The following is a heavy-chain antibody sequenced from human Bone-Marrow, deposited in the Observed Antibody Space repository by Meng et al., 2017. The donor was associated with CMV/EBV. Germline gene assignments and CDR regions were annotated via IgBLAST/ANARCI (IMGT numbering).Heavy chain of an antibody. V-gene: IGHV3-48*03. Sequence: GGSLRLSCAASGFTFSSYEMNWVRQAPGKGLEWVSYISSSGSTIYYADSVKGRFTISRDNAKNSLYLRMNSLRVEDTAVYYCARGPRWLDPWGQGTLVTFSS. CDR2: ISSSGSTI. J-gene: IGHJ5*02. CDR1: GFTFSSYE. CDR3: ARGPRWLDP.